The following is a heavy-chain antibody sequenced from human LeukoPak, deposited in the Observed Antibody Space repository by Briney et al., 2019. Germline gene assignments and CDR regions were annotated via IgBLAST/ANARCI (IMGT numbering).Heavy chain of an antibody. D-gene: IGHD3-3*01. CDR1: GYSFTSYW. J-gene: IGHJ4*02. CDR3: ARHPTTYYDFWSGYYSYFDY. CDR2: IYPGDSDT. V-gene: IGHV5-51*01. Sequence: KPVESLKISCKGSGYSFTSYWIGWVRRMPGKGLEWMGIIYPGDSDTRYSPSFQGQVTISADKSISTAYLQWSSLKASDTAMYYCARHPTTYYDFWSGYYSYFDYWGQGTLVTVSS.